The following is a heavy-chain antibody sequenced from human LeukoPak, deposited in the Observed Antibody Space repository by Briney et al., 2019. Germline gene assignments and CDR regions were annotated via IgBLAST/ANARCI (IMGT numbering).Heavy chain of an antibody. J-gene: IGHJ6*03. Sequence: SETLSLTCAVYGGSFSGYYWTWIRQPPGKGLEWIGDINHSGSTNYNPSLKSRVTISVDTSKNQFSLKLSSVTAADTAVYYCARGGWELLDYYYYYYMDVWGKGTTVTVSS. D-gene: IGHD1-26*01. V-gene: IGHV4-34*01. CDR1: GGSFSGYY. CDR3: ARGGWELLDYYYYYYMDV. CDR2: INHSGST.